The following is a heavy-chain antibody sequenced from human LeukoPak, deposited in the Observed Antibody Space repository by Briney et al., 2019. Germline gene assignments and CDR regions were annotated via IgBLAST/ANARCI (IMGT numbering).Heavy chain of an antibody. Sequence: GESLKISCKAYGYSFTTDWIGWVRQMRGKGLEWMGVISPAESDTRYSPSFQGQVTISADKSISTAYLQWSSLEASDTAMYYSARVPSQGGDYNLDHWGQGTLVTVSS. V-gene: IGHV5-51*01. D-gene: IGHD2-21*02. J-gene: IGHJ4*02. CDR1: GYSFTTDW. CDR2: ISPAESDT. CDR3: ARVPSQGGDYNLDH.